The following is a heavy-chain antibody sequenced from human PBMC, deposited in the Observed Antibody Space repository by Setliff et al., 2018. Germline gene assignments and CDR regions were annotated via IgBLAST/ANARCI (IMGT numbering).Heavy chain of an antibody. D-gene: IGHD5-18*01. V-gene: IGHV4-59*01. CDR2: IHYSGST. CDR1: GGSISGYY. Sequence: SETLSLTCTVSGGSISGYYWSWIRQPPGKGLEWIGYIHYSGSTNYNPSLTSRVTMSVDTSKNQLSLKLRSVTAADTAVYYCVRYSYGYAWLDPWGQGIPVTVSS. CDR3: VRYSYGYAWLDP. J-gene: IGHJ5*02.